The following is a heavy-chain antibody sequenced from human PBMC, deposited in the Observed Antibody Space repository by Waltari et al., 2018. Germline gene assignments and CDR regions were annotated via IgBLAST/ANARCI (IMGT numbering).Heavy chain of an antibody. Sequence: QVQLVESGGGVVQPGRSLRLYCAASGFTFSRYGMHWVRQAPGRGLEWVSVIWYDGSNKYYADSVKGRFTISRDNSKNTLYLQMNSLRAEDTAVYYCARAGDYYDSSGSHYFDYWGQGTLVTVSS. CDR1: GFTFSRYG. V-gene: IGHV3-33*01. CDR2: IWYDGSNK. D-gene: IGHD3-22*01. CDR3: ARAGDYYDSSGSHYFDY. J-gene: IGHJ4*02.